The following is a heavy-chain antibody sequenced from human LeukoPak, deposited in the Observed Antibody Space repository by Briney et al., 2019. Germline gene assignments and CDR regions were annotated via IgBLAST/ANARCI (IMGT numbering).Heavy chain of an antibody. V-gene: IGHV3-23*01. CDR3: AAYNCSSAKCYSGGLDY. CDR1: GFTLSNYA. Sequence: PGGSLRLSCAASGFTLSNYAMSWVRQAPGKGLEWVSAIGVSGTGTYYADSVKGRFTISRDNSKSTLFLQMNSLRAEDTAVYYCAAYNCSSAKCYSGGLDYWGQGTLVTVSS. D-gene: IGHD2-2*01. J-gene: IGHJ4*02. CDR2: IGVSGTGT.